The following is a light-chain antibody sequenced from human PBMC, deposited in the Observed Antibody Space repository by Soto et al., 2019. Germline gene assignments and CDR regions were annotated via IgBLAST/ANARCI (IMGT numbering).Light chain of an antibody. J-gene: IGKJ2*02. CDR3: QQRGKWPST. Sequence: EVVLTQSPDTLSLSPGETATLSCRASQSVDRWVAWYQQKLGQAPRLLIYDAYTRATGVRARFTGSGSATDFSLTITSLEPEDFAVYYCQQRGKWPSTFGPGTKVEMK. CDR1: QSVDRW. CDR2: DAY. V-gene: IGKV3-11*01.